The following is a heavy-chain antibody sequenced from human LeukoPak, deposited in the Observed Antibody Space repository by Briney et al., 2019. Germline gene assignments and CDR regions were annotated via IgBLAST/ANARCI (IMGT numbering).Heavy chain of an antibody. V-gene: IGHV1-69*04. CDR3: ARDRIAVAGRQGMDV. J-gene: IGHJ6*02. Sequence: GASVKVSCKASGGTFSSYAIRWVRQAPGQGLEWMGRIIPILGIANYAQKFQGRVTITADKSTSTAYMELSSLRSEETAVYYCARDRIAVAGRQGMDVWGQGTTVTVSS. D-gene: IGHD6-19*01. CDR1: GGTFSSYA. CDR2: IIPILGIA.